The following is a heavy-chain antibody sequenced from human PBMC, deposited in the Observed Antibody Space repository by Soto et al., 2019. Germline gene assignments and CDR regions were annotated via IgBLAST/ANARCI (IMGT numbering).Heavy chain of an antibody. Sequence: SETLSLTCAVYGGSFSGYYWNWIRQPPGKGLEWIGGIDHSGYTNYNPSLKSRVTISVDTSKNQFSLRLTSVTAADTAVYYCARVRDWFDPWGQGTLVTVSS. CDR2: IDHSGYT. CDR1: GGSFSGYY. J-gene: IGHJ5*02. CDR3: ARVRDWFDP. V-gene: IGHV4-34*01. D-gene: IGHD3-3*01.